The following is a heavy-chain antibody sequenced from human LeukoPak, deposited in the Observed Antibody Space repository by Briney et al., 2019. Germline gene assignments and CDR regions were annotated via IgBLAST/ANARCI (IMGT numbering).Heavy chain of an antibody. Sequence: PSETLSLTCAVAGDSISSSSYYWGWIRQPPGKGLEWIGSIYNSGSTYYNPALKSRVTISVDTSKNQFSLKLSSVTAADTAVYYCARDSARIAAAGDYWGQGTLVTVSS. D-gene: IGHD6-13*01. CDR1: GDSISSSSYY. CDR2: IYNSGST. CDR3: ARDSARIAAAGDY. J-gene: IGHJ4*02. V-gene: IGHV4-39*07.